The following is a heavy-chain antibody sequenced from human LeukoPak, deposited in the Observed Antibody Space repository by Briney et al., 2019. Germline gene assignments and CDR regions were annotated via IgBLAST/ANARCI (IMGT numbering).Heavy chain of an antibody. CDR2: IKQEGSET. J-gene: IGHJ4*02. Sequence: GXSLRLSCATSGFTFSTYWMSWVRQAPGKGMEWVANIKQEGSETYYADSVKGRFTIFREKAKNSLYLQMDSLRVEDTAVYYCANGDGFDYWGQGTLVIVSS. CDR1: GFTFSTYW. CDR3: ANGDGFDY. D-gene: IGHD5-24*01. V-gene: IGHV3-7*01.